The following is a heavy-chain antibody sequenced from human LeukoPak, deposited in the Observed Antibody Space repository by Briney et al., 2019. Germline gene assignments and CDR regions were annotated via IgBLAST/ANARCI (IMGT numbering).Heavy chain of an antibody. V-gene: IGHV1-3*01. CDR1: GYTFTSYA. J-gene: IGHJ4*02. D-gene: IGHD4-17*01. CDR3: ARGGSTYGDSFDY. Sequence: ASVKVSCRASGYTFTSYAMHWVRQAPGQRLEWMGWINAGNGNTKCSQKFQGRVTMTTDTSTSTAYMELRSLRSDDTAVYYCARGGSTYGDSFDYWGQGTLVTVSS. CDR2: INAGNGNT.